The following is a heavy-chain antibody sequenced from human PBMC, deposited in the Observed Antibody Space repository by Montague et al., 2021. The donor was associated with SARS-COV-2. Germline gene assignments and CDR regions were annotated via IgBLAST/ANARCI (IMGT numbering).Heavy chain of an antibody. CDR3: TRSWGWKEPHYYFDH. Sequence: CAISGDSVSSNSAAWNWIRQSPSRGLEWLGRTYFRSKWYSEYAFSVKGRITINADTSTNRFSLQVNSVTPEDTAIYYCTRSWGWKEPHYYFDHWGQGTLVIVSS. J-gene: IGHJ4*02. CDR2: TYFRSKWYS. D-gene: IGHD1-14*01. CDR1: GDSVSSNSAA. V-gene: IGHV6-1*01.